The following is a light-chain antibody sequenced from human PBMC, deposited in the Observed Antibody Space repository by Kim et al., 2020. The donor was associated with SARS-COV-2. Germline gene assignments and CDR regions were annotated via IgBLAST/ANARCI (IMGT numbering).Light chain of an antibody. CDR1: SRGSYY. Sequence: ALGQTVRITCEGESRGSYYARWYQKKPGQAPVRVIYGKNNRPSGIPDRCSGSSSGNTASLTITGAQAEEEADYYCNTRDSSGNHVVFGGGTQLNVL. V-gene: IGLV3-19*01. CDR3: NTRDSSGNHVV. CDR2: GKN. J-gene: IGLJ2*01.